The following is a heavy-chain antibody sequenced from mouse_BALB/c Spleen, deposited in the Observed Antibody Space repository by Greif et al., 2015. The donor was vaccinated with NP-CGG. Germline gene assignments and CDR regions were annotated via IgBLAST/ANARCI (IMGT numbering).Heavy chain of an antibody. Sequence: EVQLVESGGGLVKPGGSLKLSCAASGFTFSDYYMYWVRQTPEKRLEWVATISDGGSYTYCPDSVKGRLTTSRDNAKNNLYLQMSSLKSEDTAMYYCARDGVTGTGFDYWGQGTTLTVSS. CDR2: ISDGGSYT. J-gene: IGHJ2*01. CDR1: GFTFSDYY. V-gene: IGHV5-4*02. D-gene: IGHD4-1*01. CDR3: ARDGVTGTGFDY.